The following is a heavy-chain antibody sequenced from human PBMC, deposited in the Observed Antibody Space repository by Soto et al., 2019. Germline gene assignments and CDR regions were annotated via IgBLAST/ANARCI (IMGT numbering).Heavy chain of an antibody. D-gene: IGHD3-3*01. CDR2: INPNSGST. J-gene: IGHJ4*02. Sequence: GASVKVSCKASGYTFTGYYMHWVRQAPGQGLEWMGRINPNSGSTNYAQKFQGWVTMTRDTSISTAYMKLSRLRSDDTAVYYCARPNDFWSGAYDYWGQGTLVTVSS. CDR1: GYTFTGYY. CDR3: ARPNDFWSGAYDY. V-gene: IGHV1-2*04.